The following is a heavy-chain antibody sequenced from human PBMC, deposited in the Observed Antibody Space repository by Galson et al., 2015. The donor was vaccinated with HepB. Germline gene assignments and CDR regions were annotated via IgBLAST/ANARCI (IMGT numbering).Heavy chain of an antibody. CDR3: ARAWRVVVTAIGTRVSDAFDI. CDR2: ISSRSSYM. Sequence: SLRLSCAASGFTFSSYSMNWVRQTPGKGLEWVSSISSRSSYMYYADSVKGRFTISRDNAKNSLYLRMNSLRGEDTAVYYCARAWRVVVTAIGTRVSDAFDIWGQGTMVTVSS. V-gene: IGHV3-21*01. D-gene: IGHD2-21*02. CDR1: GFTFSSYS. J-gene: IGHJ3*02.